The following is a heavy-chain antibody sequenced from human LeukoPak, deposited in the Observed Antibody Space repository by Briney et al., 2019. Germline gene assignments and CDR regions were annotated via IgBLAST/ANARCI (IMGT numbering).Heavy chain of an antibody. J-gene: IGHJ4*02. D-gene: IGHD2-15*01. CDR3: ARAVHCSGGSCYFDY. CDR1: GGSFSGYY. Sequence: SETLSLTCAVYGGSFSGYYWSWIRQPPGKGLEWIGSIYYSGSTYYNPSLKSRVTISVDTSKNQFSLKLSSVTAADTAVYYCARAVHCSGGSCYFDYWGQGTLVTVSS. CDR2: IYYSGST. V-gene: IGHV4-34*01.